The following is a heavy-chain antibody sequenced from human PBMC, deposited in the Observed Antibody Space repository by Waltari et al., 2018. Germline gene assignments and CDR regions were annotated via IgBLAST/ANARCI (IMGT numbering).Heavy chain of an antibody. CDR2: IIPIFGTA. D-gene: IGHD3-3*01. V-gene: IGHV1-69*05. J-gene: IGHJ5*02. Sequence: GQGLEWMGGIIPIFGTANYAQKFQGRVTITTDESTSTAYMELSSLRSEDTAVYYCAAYYDFWSGYYKGDWFDPWGQGTLVTVSS. CDR3: AAYYDFWSGYYKGDWFDP.